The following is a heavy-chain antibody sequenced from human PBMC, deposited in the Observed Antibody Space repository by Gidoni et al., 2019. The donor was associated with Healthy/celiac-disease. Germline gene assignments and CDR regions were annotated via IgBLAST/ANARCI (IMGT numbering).Heavy chain of an antibody. V-gene: IGHV4-34*01. CDR3: AVQWLVPYYYYYGMDV. CDR1: GGSFSGYY. Sequence: QVQLQQWGAGLLKPSETLSLTCAVYGGSFSGYYWSWIRQPPGKGLEWIGEINHSGSTNYNPSLKSRVTISVDTSKNQFSLKLSSVTAADTAVYYCAVQWLVPYYYYYGMDVWGQGTTVIVSS. D-gene: IGHD6-19*01. J-gene: IGHJ6*02. CDR2: INHSGST.